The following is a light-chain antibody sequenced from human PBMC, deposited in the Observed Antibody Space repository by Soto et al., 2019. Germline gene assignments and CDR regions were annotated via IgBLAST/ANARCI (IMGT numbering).Light chain of an antibody. Sequence: DIQMTQSPSTLSASVGDRVTITCRASQSISSWSAWYQQKPGKAPKLLIYDASSLESGVPSRFSGSGSGTEFTLTISSLQPDDFATYYCQQYNSPKGTFGQGTKVEIK. CDR3: QQYNSPKGT. J-gene: IGKJ1*01. CDR2: DAS. CDR1: QSISSW. V-gene: IGKV1-5*01.